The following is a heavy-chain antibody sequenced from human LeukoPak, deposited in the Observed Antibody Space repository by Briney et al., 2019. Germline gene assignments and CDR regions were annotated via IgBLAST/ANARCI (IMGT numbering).Heavy chain of an antibody. CDR1: NGSLSGYY. D-gene: IGHD2-2*01. Sequence: SETLSLTCAVYNGSLSGYYWSWLRQPPGKGLEWIGEINHSGSINYNPSFKSRVTISVDTSKNQFSLKLSSVTAADTAVYYCARSRRIVPAVKDYYYYMDVWGKGTTVTISS. CDR3: ARSRRIVPAVKDYYYYMDV. V-gene: IGHV4-34*01. J-gene: IGHJ6*03. CDR2: INHSGSI.